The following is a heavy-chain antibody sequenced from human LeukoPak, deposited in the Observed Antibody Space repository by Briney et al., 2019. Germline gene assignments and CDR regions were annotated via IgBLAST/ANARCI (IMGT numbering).Heavy chain of an antibody. CDR3: AKGGFLTGIRRYFDI. CDR2: LSGSGGST. J-gene: IGHJ2*01. Sequence: PGGSLRLSCAASGFTFSSYAMSWVRQAPGKGLEWVSVLSGSGGSTYYADSVKGRFTVSRDNSNNTLYLQMSSLRAEDTAVFYCAKGGFLTGIRRYFDIWGRGTLVTVSS. D-gene: IGHD3-9*01. V-gene: IGHV3-23*01. CDR1: GFTFSSYA.